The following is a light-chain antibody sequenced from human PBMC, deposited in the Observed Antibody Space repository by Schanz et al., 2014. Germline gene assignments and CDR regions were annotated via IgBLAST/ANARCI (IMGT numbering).Light chain of an antibody. Sequence: EIVMTQSPATLSVSPGERATLSCRASQSVSSNLAWYQQKPGQAPRLLIYGASTRATGIPDRFSGSGSGTDFTLTISRLEPEDFAVYFCQQRANWPRTFGQGTQVEIK. J-gene: IGKJ1*01. CDR1: QSVSSN. V-gene: IGKV3D-15*01. CDR3: QQRANWPRT. CDR2: GAS.